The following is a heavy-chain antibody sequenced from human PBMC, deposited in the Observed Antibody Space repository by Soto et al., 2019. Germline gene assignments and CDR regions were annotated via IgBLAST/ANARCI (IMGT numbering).Heavy chain of an antibody. CDR2: IYSSGST. CDR1: GGSISNYY. V-gene: IGHV4-4*07. D-gene: IGHD6-13*01. Sequence: SETLSLTCTVSGGSISNYYWSWIRQPAGKGLEWIGRIYSSGSTNYNSSLKSRVTISTDTSRSQLSLQLTSATPADTAVYYCARVLPGIAAAYDAFDVWGQGTMVTVSS. J-gene: IGHJ3*01. CDR3: ARVLPGIAAAYDAFDV.